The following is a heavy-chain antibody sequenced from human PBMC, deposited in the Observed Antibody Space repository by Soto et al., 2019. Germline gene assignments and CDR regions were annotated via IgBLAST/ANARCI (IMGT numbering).Heavy chain of an antibody. V-gene: IGHV1-46*01. CDR3: FLMKRNSLRYFDWPEIDY. Sequence: GASVKVSCKASGYTFTSYYMHWVRQAPGQGLEWMGIINPSGGSTSYAQKFQGRVTMTRDTSTSTVYMELSSLRSEDTAVYYCFLMKRNSLRYFDWPEIDYWGQGTLVTVSS. D-gene: IGHD3-9*01. J-gene: IGHJ4*02. CDR2: INPSGGST. CDR1: GYTFTSYY.